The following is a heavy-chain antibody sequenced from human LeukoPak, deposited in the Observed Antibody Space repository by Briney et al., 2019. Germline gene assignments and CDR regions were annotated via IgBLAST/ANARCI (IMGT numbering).Heavy chain of an antibody. Sequence: GESLKISCKGSGYSFTIYWIGWVRQMPGKGLEWMGIIYPGDSDTRYSPSFQGQVAISADKSSSTAYLQWTSLRASDTAMYYCARITIMGATDRPFDYWGQGTLVTVSS. CDR2: IYPGDSDT. D-gene: IGHD1-26*01. CDR1: GYSFTIYW. J-gene: IGHJ4*02. V-gene: IGHV5-51*01. CDR3: ARITIMGATDRPFDY.